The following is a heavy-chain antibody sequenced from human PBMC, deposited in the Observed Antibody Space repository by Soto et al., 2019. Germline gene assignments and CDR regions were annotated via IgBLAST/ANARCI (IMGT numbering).Heavy chain of an antibody. J-gene: IGHJ3*02. CDR3: ASRRLARHGPFDM. CDR2: ISAYNGNT. Sequence: QVQLVQSGAEVKKPGASVKVSCKASGYTFTSYGISWVRQAPGQGLQWMGWISAYNGNTNYAQKLQGRVTMTTDTSTSAADVGLRSGRSDCADVCCCASRRLARHGPFDMGGQGTMVTVSS. D-gene: IGHD6-19*01. CDR1: GYTFTSYG. V-gene: IGHV1-18*01.